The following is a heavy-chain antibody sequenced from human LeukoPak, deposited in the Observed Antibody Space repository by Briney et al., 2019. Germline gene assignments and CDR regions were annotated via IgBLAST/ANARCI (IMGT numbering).Heavy chain of an antibody. CDR3: ARQVYYDSSGYYASDAFDI. J-gene: IGHJ3*02. Sequence: GASVKVSCKASGYTFTSYDINWVRQATGQGLEWMGWMNPNSGNTGYAQKFQGRVTMTRNTSISTAYMELSSLRSEDTAVYYCARQVYYDSSGYYASDAFDIWGQGTMVTVSS. CDR2: MNPNSGNT. D-gene: IGHD3-22*01. V-gene: IGHV1-8*01. CDR1: GYTFTSYD.